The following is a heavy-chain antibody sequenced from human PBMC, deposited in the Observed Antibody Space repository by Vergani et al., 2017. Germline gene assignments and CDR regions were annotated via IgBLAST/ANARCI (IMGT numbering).Heavy chain of an antibody. V-gene: IGHV3-30*04. Sequence: QVQLVESGGGVVQPGRSLRLSCAASGFTFSSYAMHWVRQAPGTGLEWVAVISYDGSNKYYADSVKGRFTISRDNSKNTLYLQMNSLRADDTAVYYCARDNIAAAGTGYFDYWGQGTLVTVSS. D-gene: IGHD6-13*01. CDR3: ARDNIAAAGTGYFDY. J-gene: IGHJ4*02. CDR1: GFTFSSYA. CDR2: ISYDGSNK.